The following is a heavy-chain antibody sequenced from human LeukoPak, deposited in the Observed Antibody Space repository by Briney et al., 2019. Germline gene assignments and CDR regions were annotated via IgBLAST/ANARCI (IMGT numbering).Heavy chain of an antibody. CDR3: ARVGEWLSIFY. J-gene: IGHJ4*02. CDR1: GFTVSSNY. Sequence: PGGSLRLSCAASGFTVSSNYMSWVRQAPGKGLEWVSVIYSGGSTYYADSVKGRFTVSRDNSKNTLYLQMNSLRAEDTAVYYCARVGEWLSIFYWGQGTLVTVSS. CDR2: IYSGGST. V-gene: IGHV3-66*01. D-gene: IGHD5-12*01.